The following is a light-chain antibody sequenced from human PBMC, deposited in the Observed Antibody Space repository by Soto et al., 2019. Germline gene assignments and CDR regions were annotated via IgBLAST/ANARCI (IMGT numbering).Light chain of an antibody. J-gene: IGKJ2*01. CDR1: RSFASSY. CDR3: QHYDSSPPYT. CDR2: AAS. Sequence: EIVLTQSPVTLSLSPGERATLSCRASRSFASSYLGWYQQKPGQAPRLLIYAASTRATGIPDRFSGSGYATDFTLTISRLEPEDSAVYYCQHYDSSPPYTLGQGTK. V-gene: IGKV3-20*01.